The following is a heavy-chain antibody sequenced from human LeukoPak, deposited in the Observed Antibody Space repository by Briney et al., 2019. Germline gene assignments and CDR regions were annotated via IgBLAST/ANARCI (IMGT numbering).Heavy chain of an antibody. D-gene: IGHD3-22*01. CDR1: GYTFTGYY. J-gene: IGHJ4*02. V-gene: IGHV1-2*02. Sequence: ASVKASCKTSGYTFTGYYMHWVGQAPGQGLEWMGWINPNTGGTNYAQKFQGRVTMTSDTSISTAYMELSSLKSDDTAMYYCARAPMIVVVFPPRLDFWGQGTLVTVSS. CDR3: ARAPMIVVVFPPRLDF. CDR2: INPNTGGT.